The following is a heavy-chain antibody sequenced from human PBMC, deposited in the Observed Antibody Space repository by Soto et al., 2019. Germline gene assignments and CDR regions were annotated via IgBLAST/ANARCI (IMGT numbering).Heavy chain of an antibody. CDR3: ARHMDIPLGPFTSFDY. Sequence: PSETLSLTCTVSGGSISSYYWSWIRQPPGKGLEWIGYIYYSGSTNYNPSLKSRVTISVDTSKNQFSLKLSSVTAADTAVYYCARHMDIPLGPFTSFDYWGQGTLVTVSS. D-gene: IGHD2-2*03. CDR2: IYYSGST. CDR1: GGSISSYY. J-gene: IGHJ4*02. V-gene: IGHV4-59*08.